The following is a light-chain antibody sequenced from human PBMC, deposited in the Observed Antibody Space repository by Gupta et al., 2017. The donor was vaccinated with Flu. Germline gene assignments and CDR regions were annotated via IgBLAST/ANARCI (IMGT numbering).Light chain of an antibody. CDR3: QQYNNWPPWT. CDR2: GAS. V-gene: IGKV3-15*01. J-gene: IGKJ1*01. Sequence: EIVMTQSLATLSVSPGERATRSCRASQSVSSNIARYQQKPGQAPRLLIYGASTRATGIPARFSGSGSGTEFTLTISSMQSESFAVYYCQQYNNWPPWTFGQGTKVEIK. CDR1: QSVSSN.